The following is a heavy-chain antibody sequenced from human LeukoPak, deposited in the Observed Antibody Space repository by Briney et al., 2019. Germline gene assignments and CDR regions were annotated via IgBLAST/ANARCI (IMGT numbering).Heavy chain of an antibody. CDR3: AREGGYRGDY. CDR1: GYTLTSYG. CDR2: INPNGGDT. V-gene: IGHV1-2*02. J-gene: IGHJ4*02. Sequence: ASVKVSCKASGYTLTSYGISWVRQAPGQGLEWMGWINPNGGDTNFAQKFQDRVTMTRDTSISTAYMELSRLTSDDTAVYYCAREGGYRGDYWGQGTLVTVSS. D-gene: IGHD3-16*02.